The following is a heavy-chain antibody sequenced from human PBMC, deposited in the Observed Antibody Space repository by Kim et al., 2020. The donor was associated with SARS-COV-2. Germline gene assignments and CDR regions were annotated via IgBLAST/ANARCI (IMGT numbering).Heavy chain of an antibody. D-gene: IGHD3-3*01. CDR1: GGSISSYY. CDR2: IYYSGST. J-gene: IGHJ6*03. V-gene: IGHV4-59*01. Sequence: SETLSLTCTVSGGSISSYYWSWIRQPPGKGLEWIGYIYYSGSTNYNPSLKGRVTISVDTSKNHFSLKLSSVTAADTAVYYCARGRSITIFGVINAHSYMDVWGKGTTVTVSS. CDR3: ARGRSITIFGVINAHSYMDV.